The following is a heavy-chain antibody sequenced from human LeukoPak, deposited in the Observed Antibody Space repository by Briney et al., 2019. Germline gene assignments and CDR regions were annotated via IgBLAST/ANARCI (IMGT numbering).Heavy chain of an antibody. J-gene: IGHJ5*02. CDR2: IYTSGST. CDR1: GGSISSYY. V-gene: IGHV4-4*07. D-gene: IGHD2-15*01. Sequence: PETLSLTCTVSGGSISSYYWSWIRQPAGKGLEWIGRIYTSGSTNYNPSLKSRVTMSVDTSKNQFSLKLSSVTAADTAVYYCARGGLPSWWFDPWGQGTLVTVSS. CDR3: ARGGLPSWWFDP.